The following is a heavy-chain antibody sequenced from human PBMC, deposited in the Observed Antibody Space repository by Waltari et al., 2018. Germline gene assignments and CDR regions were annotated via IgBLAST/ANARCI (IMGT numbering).Heavy chain of an antibody. CDR3: ARHPSSSWFYWFDP. Sequence: QVQLQQWGAGLLKPSETLSLTCAVYGGSFSGYYWSWIRQPPGKGLEWIGEINHSGSTNYNPSLKSRVTISVDTSKNQFSLKLSSVTAADTAVYYCARHPSSSWFYWFDPWGQGTLVTVSS. CDR2: INHSGST. D-gene: IGHD6-13*01. CDR1: GGSFSGYY. J-gene: IGHJ5*02. V-gene: IGHV4-34*01.